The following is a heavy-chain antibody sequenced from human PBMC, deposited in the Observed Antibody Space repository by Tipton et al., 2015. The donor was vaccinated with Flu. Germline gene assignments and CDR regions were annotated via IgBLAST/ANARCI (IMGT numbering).Heavy chain of an antibody. V-gene: IGHV1-2*02. D-gene: IGHD5/OR15-5a*01. CDR1: GYNFSGSY. J-gene: IGHJ4*02. CDR2: INPNNGAT. Sequence: SGPEVKVSCRASGYNFSGSYLHWVRRAPGQGLDCVGWINPNNGATNYAPRFQGRVTMTRDTSINTVYLELSGLTFDDTAVYYCARLSTLWGQGTLVTVSS. CDR3: ARLSTL.